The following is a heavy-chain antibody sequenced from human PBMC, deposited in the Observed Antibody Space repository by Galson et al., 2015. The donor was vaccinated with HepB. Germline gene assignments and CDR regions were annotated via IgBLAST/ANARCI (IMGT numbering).Heavy chain of an antibody. J-gene: IGHJ4*02. D-gene: IGHD6-19*01. Sequence: SLRLSCAASGFTFSDYYMSWIRQAPGKGLEWVSYISSSSSYTNYADSVKGRFTISRDNAKNSLYLQMNSLRAEDTAVYYCAKDPYAGIAVAGSAVDSDRWVRGYWGQGTLVTVSS. CDR2: ISSSSSYT. V-gene: IGHV3-11*06. CDR1: GFTFSDYY. CDR3: AKDPYAGIAVAGSAVDSDRWVRGY.